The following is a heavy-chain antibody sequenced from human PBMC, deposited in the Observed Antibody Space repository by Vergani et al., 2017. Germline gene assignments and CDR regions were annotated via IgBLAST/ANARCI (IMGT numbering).Heavy chain of an antibody. CDR3: AREYYGSGSYPSPLDV. D-gene: IGHD3-10*01. CDR2: IYHSGST. J-gene: IGHJ6*04. V-gene: IGHV4-38-2*02. CDR1: GYSISSGYY. Sequence: QVQLQESGPGLVKPSETLSLTCAVSGYSISSGYYWGWIRQPPGKGLEWIGSIYHSGSTYYNPSLKSRVNISVDTSKNQFSLKLSSVTAADTAVYYCAREYYGSGSYPSPLDVWGKGTTVTVSS.